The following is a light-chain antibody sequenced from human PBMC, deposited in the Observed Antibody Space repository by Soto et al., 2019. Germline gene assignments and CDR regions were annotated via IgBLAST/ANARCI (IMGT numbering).Light chain of an antibody. CDR2: LGS. CDR3: MQALQTPCT. CDR1: QSLLHSNGYNY. V-gene: IGKV2-28*01. J-gene: IGKJ2*02. Sequence: DIVMTQSPLSLPVTPGEPASISCRSSQSLLHSNGYNYLDWYLQKPGQSPRLLIYLGSNRASGVPDRFSGSGSGTDFTLKISRVEAEDVGVYYCMQALQTPCTFGQGTKLEIK.